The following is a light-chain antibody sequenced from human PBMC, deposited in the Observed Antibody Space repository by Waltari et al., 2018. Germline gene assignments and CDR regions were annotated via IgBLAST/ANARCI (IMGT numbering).Light chain of an antibody. CDR1: KSNIWADFD. V-gene: IGLV1-40*01. CDR2: SFS. Sequence: QSVLTPPPSVSGAPGQRVTISCSGTKSNIWADFDVHWYHQVPGTAPKLLLHSFSNRPSGVSDRFSGLKSGASASLVITGLQAEDEAMYYCQSYDTTLSAVVFGGGTRLTV. CDR3: QSYDTTLSAVV. J-gene: IGLJ2*01.